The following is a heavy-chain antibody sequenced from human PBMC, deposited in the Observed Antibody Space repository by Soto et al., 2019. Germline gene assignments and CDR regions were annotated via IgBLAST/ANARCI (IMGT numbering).Heavy chain of an antibody. CDR2: IKRKTDGGTT. CDR3: TTGMTTVTAGFAY. V-gene: IGHV3-15*01. Sequence: EVQLVESGGGLVKPGGSHRLSCAASGFTFSNAWMSWVRQAPGKGLEWVGRIKRKTDGGTTDYAAPVQGRFTISRDDSKNTLYLQMDSLKTEDTAVYYCTTGMTTVTAGFAYWGQGTLVTVSS. CDR1: GFTFSNAW. D-gene: IGHD4-17*01. J-gene: IGHJ4*02.